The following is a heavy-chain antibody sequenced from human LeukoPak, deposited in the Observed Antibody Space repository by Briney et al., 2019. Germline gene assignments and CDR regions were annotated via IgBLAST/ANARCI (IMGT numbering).Heavy chain of an antibody. Sequence: ASVKVSCKASGYTFTGYYMHWVRQAPGQGLEWMGWINPNSGGTNYAQKFQGRVTMTRDTSISTAYMELSRLRSDDTAVYYCARPLGVGASKKGNAFDIWGQGTMVTVSS. CDR3: ARPLGVGASKKGNAFDI. V-gene: IGHV1-2*02. J-gene: IGHJ3*02. CDR2: INPNSGGT. D-gene: IGHD1-26*01. CDR1: GYTFTGYY.